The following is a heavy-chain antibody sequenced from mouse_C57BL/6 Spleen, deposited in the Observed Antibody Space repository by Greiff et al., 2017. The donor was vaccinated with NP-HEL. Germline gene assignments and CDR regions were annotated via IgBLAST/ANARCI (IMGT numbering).Heavy chain of an antibody. CDR2: INPSSGYT. CDR1: GYTFTSYW. D-gene: IGHD3-2*02. J-gene: IGHJ3*01. V-gene: IGHV1-7*01. Sequence: VQLQQSGAELAKPGASVKLSCKASGYTFTSYWMHWVKQRPGQGLEWIGYINPSSGYTKYNQKFKDKATLTADKSSSTAYMQLSSLTYEDSAVYYCARSNQLRLQELAYWGQGTLVTVSA. CDR3: ARSNQLRLQELAY.